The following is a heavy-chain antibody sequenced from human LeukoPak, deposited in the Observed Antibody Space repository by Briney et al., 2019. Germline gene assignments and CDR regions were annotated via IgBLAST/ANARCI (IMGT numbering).Heavy chain of an antibody. J-gene: IGHJ5*02. CDR1: GGTFSSYA. Sequence: SVKVSCKASGGTFSSYAISWVRRAPGQGLEWMGGIIPIFGTANYAQKFQGRVTITADESTSTAYMELSSLRSEDTAVYYCARVPGYGGNSRWFDPWGQGTLVTVSS. CDR2: IIPIFGTA. V-gene: IGHV1-69*13. D-gene: IGHD4-23*01. CDR3: ARVPGYGGNSRWFDP.